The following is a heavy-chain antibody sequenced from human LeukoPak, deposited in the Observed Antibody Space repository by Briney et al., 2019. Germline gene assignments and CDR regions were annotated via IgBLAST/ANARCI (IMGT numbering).Heavy chain of an antibody. CDR3: ARVTRDAFDI. CDR2: ISSSSSYI. V-gene: IGHV3-21*01. CDR1: GFTFNNYA. Sequence: GGSLRLSCAASGFTFNNYAMNWVRQAPGKGLEWVSSISSSSSYIYYADSVKGRFTISRDNAKDSLYLQMNSLRAEDTAVYYCARVTRDAFDIWGQGTMVTVSS. J-gene: IGHJ3*02.